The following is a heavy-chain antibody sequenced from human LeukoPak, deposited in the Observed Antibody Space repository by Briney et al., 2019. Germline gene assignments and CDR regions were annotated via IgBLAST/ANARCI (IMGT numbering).Heavy chain of an antibody. D-gene: IGHD1-26*01. CDR2: INPNSGST. CDR3: ARGSLKTSGSYADY. J-gene: IGHJ4*02. CDR1: GYIFTNYF. V-gene: IGHV1-46*01. Sequence: ASVEVSCKASGYIFTNYFIHWVRLAPGQGLEWMGVINPNSGSTSYAQKFQGRVTITADESTSTAYMELSSLRSEDTAVYYCARGSLKTSGSYADYWGQGTLVTVSS.